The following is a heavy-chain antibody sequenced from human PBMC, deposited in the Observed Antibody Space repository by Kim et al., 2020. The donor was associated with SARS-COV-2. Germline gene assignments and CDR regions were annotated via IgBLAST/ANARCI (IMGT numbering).Heavy chain of an antibody. D-gene: IGHD3-22*01. CDR1: GFTFSSYS. J-gene: IGHJ4*02. Sequence: GGSLRLSCAASGFTFSSYSMNWVRQAPGKGLEWVSSISSSSSYIYYADSVKGRFTISRDNAKNSLYLQMNSLRAEDTAVYYCARDLSYYDSSGYYSYIDYWGQGTLVTVSS. CDR3: ARDLSYYDSSGYYSYIDY. CDR2: ISSSSSYI. V-gene: IGHV3-21*01.